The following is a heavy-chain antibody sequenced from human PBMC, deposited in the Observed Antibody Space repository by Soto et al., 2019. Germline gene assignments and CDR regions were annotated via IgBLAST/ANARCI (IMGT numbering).Heavy chain of an antibody. CDR2: IIPILGIA. J-gene: IGHJ4*02. Sequence: SVKVSCKASGGTFSSYTSSWVRQAPGQGLEWMGRIIPILGIANYAQKFQGRVTITADKSTSTAYMELSSLRAEDTAVYYCAKDLLPGQDIVATTFYYWGQGTLVTVSS. CDR1: GGTFSSYT. CDR3: AKDLLPGQDIVATTFYY. D-gene: IGHD5-12*01. V-gene: IGHV1-69*04.